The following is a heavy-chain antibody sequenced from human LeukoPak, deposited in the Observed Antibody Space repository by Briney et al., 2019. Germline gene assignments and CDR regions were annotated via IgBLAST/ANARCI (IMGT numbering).Heavy chain of an antibody. CDR3: ARHPGYSSGWWYFDF. V-gene: IGHV4-39*01. CDR1: GGSINSNNHY. J-gene: IGHJ4*02. CDR2: INYSGTI. Sequence: SETLSLTCNVSGGSINSNNHYWGWIRQPPGKRLEWRGSINYSGTIFYRPSLNSRVTISVDTSGNQFSLKLTSATAADTAVYYCARHPGYSSGWWYFDFWGQGTLVTVSS. D-gene: IGHD5-18*01.